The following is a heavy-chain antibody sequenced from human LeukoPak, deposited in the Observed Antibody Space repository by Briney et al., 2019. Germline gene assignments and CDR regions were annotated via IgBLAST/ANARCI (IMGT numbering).Heavy chain of an antibody. CDR1: GGSISSYY. D-gene: IGHD4-23*01. J-gene: IGHJ4*02. V-gene: IGHV4-4*07. Sequence: SETLSLTCTVSGGSISSYYWSWIRQPAGKGLEWIGRIYTSGSTNYNPSLKSRVTISVDTSKNQFSLKLSSVTAADTAVYYCARDGYDYGGSYFDYWGQGTLVTVSS. CDR3: ARDGYDYGGSYFDY. CDR2: IYTSGST.